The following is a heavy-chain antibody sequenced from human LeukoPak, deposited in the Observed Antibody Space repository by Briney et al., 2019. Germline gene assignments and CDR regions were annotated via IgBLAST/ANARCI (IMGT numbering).Heavy chain of an antibody. V-gene: IGHV1-2*02. J-gene: IGHJ4*02. D-gene: IGHD5-24*01. CDR2: FNPNTGGT. Sequence: ASVKVSCKAAGATLSGFYMHWLRQAPGQGLDWMGYFNPNTGGTNSAQNFQGRVTMTRDTFISPAYMELSSLRSDDTALYYCAGSRDGYLFDYWGQGALVTVSS. CDR3: AGSRDGYLFDY. CDR1: GATLSGFY.